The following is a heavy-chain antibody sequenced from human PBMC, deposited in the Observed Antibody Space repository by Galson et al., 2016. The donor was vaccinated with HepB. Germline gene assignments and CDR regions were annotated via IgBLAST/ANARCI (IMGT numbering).Heavy chain of an antibody. Sequence: TLSRTCTVSGDSIVSGAYYWNWVRQLPGKGLEWIAYTYYSGSTFYNPSLKSRITMSVDASKNQFSLELSSVTAADTAVYYCASAASGTTYFGVWGQGTLVTVSS. CDR2: TYYSGST. J-gene: IGHJ4*02. V-gene: IGHV4-31*03. CDR1: GDSIVSGAYY. D-gene: IGHD1-1*01. CDR3: ASAASGTTYFGV.